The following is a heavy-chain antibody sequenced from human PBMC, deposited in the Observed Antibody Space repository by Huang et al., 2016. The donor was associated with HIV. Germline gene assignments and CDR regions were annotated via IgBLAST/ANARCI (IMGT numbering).Heavy chain of an antibody. D-gene: IGHD5-18*01. CDR2: IFPGNSNT. J-gene: IGHJ4*02. Sequence: EVQLVQSGVEVKKPGESLKIYCKGSGFSFTSYWIGWVRQMPGKGLGCMGIIFPGNSNTFYSPAFQGQVTISADKYTRTAYLQWSSLKASDSAIYYCAIHDSNDFTFDDWGQGTLVAVSS. CDR3: AIHDSNDFTFDD. V-gene: IGHV5-51*03. CDR1: GFSFTSYW.